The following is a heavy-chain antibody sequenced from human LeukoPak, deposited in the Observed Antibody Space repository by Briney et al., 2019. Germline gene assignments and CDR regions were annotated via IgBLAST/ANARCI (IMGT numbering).Heavy chain of an antibody. D-gene: IGHD2-2*03. V-gene: IGHV4-34*01. CDR2: INHSGST. J-gene: IGHJ4*02. CDR3: ARVPSFGYCSSTSCYAGSFDY. CDR1: GGSFSGYY. Sequence: SETLSLTCAVYGGSFSGYYWSWIRQPPGKGMEWIGEINHSGSTNYNPSLKSRVTISVDTSKNQLSLKLSSVNAADTAVYYCARVPSFGYCSSTSCYAGSFDYWGQGTLVTVSS.